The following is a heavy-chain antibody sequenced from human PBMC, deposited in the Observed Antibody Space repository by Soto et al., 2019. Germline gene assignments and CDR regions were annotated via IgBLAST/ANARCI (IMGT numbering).Heavy chain of an antibody. D-gene: IGHD6-13*01. J-gene: IGHJ4*02. CDR1: GFDFGDYY. CDR3: VRPYYSSSWFPFDR. CDR2: IDSGDGTT. V-gene: IGHV3-11*01. Sequence: GGSLRLSCAGSGFDFGDYYMSWIRQAPGKGLEWVSYIDSGDGTTYYTDSVKGRFTISKDNAKKTVYLQMSSLRVEDTALYYCVRPYYSSSWFPFDRWGQGTLVTVSS.